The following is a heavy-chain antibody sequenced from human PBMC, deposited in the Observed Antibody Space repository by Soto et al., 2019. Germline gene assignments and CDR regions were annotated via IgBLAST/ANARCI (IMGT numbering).Heavy chain of an antibody. CDR1: GASMTSGSYS. Sequence: QVQLRESGPGLVKPSQTLSLICTVSGASMTSGSYSWTWIRQHPVRGLEWIGYTPFTGLSYVNPSLQRRVSISTNTSKNLFSMKLTSVTSADAAMYYCSAQKIAQGQYEDYWGQGTLVTVSS. CDR3: SAQKIAQGQYEDY. J-gene: IGHJ4*02. CDR2: TPFTGLS. V-gene: IGHV4-31*03. D-gene: IGHD2-21*01.